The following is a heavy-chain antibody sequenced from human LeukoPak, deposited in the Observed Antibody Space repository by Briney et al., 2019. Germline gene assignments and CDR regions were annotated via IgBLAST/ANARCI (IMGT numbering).Heavy chain of an antibody. CDR2: ISGSGGST. CDR1: GFTFSSYE. D-gene: IGHD3-10*01. V-gene: IGHV3-23*01. J-gene: IGHJ5*02. Sequence: GGSLRLSCAASGFTFSSYEMNWVRQAPGKGLEWVSVISGSGGSTYYADSVKGRFTISRDNSKNTLYLQMNSLRAEDTAVYYCAKDGKPYYYGSGSYRMNWFDPWGQGTLVTVSS. CDR3: AKDGKPYYYGSGSYRMNWFDP.